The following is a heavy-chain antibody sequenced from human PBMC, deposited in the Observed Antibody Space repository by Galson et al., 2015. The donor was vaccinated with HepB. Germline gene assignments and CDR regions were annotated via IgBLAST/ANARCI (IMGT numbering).Heavy chain of an antibody. CDR3: VSLSHAVAEYAFDF. CDR1: GFTFRSYW. Sequence: SLRLSCAASGFTFRSYWMHWVRQAPGKGLVWVSRINTDGSSTSYADFVKGRFTISRDNAENTLYMQMNSLRAEDTAVYYCVSLSHAVAEYAFDFWGHGTMVTVSS. V-gene: IGHV3-74*01. J-gene: IGHJ3*01. CDR2: INTDGSST. D-gene: IGHD6-19*01.